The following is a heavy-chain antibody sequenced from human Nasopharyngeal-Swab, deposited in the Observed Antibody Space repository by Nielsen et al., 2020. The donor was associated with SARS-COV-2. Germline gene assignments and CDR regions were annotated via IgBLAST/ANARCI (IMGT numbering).Heavy chain of an antibody. Sequence: GESLKISCAASGFTCSSYAMSWVRQAPGKGLEWVSAISGSGGSTYYADSVKGRFTISRDNSKNTLYLQMNSLRAEDTAVYYCAKEVAAAIGEYYFDYWGQGTLVTVSS. V-gene: IGHV3-23*01. D-gene: IGHD6-13*01. CDR1: GFTCSSYA. J-gene: IGHJ4*02. CDR2: ISGSGGST. CDR3: AKEVAAAIGEYYFDY.